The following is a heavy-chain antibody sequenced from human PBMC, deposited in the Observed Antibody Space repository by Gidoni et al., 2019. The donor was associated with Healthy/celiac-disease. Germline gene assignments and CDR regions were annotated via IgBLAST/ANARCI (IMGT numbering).Heavy chain of an antibody. CDR2: ISYDGSNK. CDR1: GFTFSSYG. V-gene: IGHV3-30*03. D-gene: IGHD5-18*01. J-gene: IGHJ6*02. CDR3: ARDRGEYSYGYYYGMDV. Sequence: QVQLVESGGGVVQPGRSLRLSCAASGFTFSSYGMHWVRQAPGKGLGWVAVISYDGSNKYYADSVKGRFTISRDNSKNTLYLQMNSLRAEDTAVYYCARDRGEYSYGYYYGMDVWGQWTTVTVSS.